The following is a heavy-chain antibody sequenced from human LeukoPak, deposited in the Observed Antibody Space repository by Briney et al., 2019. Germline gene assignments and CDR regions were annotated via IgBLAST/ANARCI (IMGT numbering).Heavy chain of an antibody. CDR3: ARDGTMGGSNRNPYSSSSGNWFDP. Sequence: PSETLSLTCTVSGGSISSSSYYWGWIRQPPGKGLEWIGSIYHSGSTYYNPSLKSRVTISVDTSKNQFSLKLSSVTAADTAVYYCARDGTMGGSNRNPYSSSSGNWFDPWGQGTLVTVSS. CDR1: GGSISSSSYY. D-gene: IGHD6-6*01. J-gene: IGHJ5*02. CDR2: IYHSGST. V-gene: IGHV4-39*07.